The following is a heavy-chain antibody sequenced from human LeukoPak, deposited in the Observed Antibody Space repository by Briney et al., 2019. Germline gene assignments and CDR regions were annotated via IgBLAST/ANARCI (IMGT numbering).Heavy chain of an antibody. Sequence: GSLRPSCAASGFTFSNAWMSWVRQAPGKGLEWIGRIYTSGSTNYNPSLKSRVTMSVDTSKNQFSLKLNSVTAADTAVYYCARDYDVLTAYPPTQLFDPWGQGTLVTVSS. J-gene: IGHJ5*02. D-gene: IGHD3-9*01. CDR1: GFTFSNAW. V-gene: IGHV4-4*07. CDR3: ARDYDVLTAYPPTQLFDP. CDR2: IYTSGST.